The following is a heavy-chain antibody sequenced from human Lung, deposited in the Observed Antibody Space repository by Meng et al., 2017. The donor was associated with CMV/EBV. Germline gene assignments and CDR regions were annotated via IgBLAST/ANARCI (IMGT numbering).Heavy chain of an antibody. CDR3: ARPTEGPGSFLIDY. V-gene: IGHV3-21*06. Sequence: AGFTFSDYGMNWVRQAPGKGLEWVSYISSSSYYIYYGDSVKGRFTISRDNSRNTLYLHMNSLRAEDTAVYYCARPTEGPGSFLIDYWGQGTLVTVSS. D-gene: IGHD3-10*01. CDR1: GFTFSDYG. J-gene: IGHJ4*02. CDR2: ISSSSYYI.